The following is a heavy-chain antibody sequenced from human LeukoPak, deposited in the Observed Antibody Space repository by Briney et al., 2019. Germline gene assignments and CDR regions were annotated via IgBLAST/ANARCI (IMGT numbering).Heavy chain of an antibody. CDR2: ISGSGGST. Sequence: GGSLRLSCAASGFTFSSYAMSWVRQAPGKGLEWVSAISGSGGSTYYADSVKGRFTISRDNSKNTLYLQMNSLRAEDTAVYYCAPSDYSDYDPWFQHWGQGTLVTVSS. CDR3: APSDYSDYDPWFQH. D-gene: IGHD4-11*01. V-gene: IGHV3-23*01. CDR1: GFTFSSYA. J-gene: IGHJ1*01.